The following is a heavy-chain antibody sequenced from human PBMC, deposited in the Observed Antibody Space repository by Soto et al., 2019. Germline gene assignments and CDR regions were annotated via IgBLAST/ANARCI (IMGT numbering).Heavy chain of an antibody. V-gene: IGHV3-23*01. CDR2: ISGSGGST. J-gene: IGHJ4*02. CDR3: AKGATSSWYGGHFDC. Sequence: EVQLLESGGGLVQPGGSLRVSCAASGFTFSTYAMNWVRQAPGKGLEWVSAISGSGGSTYYADSVKGRFTISRDNSKNTPYLQMNSLRAEDTAVYYCAKGATSSWYGGHFDCWGQGTLVTVSS. CDR1: GFTFSTYA. D-gene: IGHD6-13*01.